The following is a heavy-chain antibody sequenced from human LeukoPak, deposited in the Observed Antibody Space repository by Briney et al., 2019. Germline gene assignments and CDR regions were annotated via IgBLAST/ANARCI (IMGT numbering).Heavy chain of an antibody. D-gene: IGHD6-19*01. Sequence: SETLSLTCTVSGGSISGYYWSWIRQPPGKGLEWIGYIYSSGTTNYNPSLKSQITISLDTSKNQFSLKLGSVTAADTAVYYCARLAVAEPNWFDPWGQGTLVTVSS. CDR2: IYSSGTT. CDR1: GGSISGYY. V-gene: IGHV4-59*01. J-gene: IGHJ5*02. CDR3: ARLAVAEPNWFDP.